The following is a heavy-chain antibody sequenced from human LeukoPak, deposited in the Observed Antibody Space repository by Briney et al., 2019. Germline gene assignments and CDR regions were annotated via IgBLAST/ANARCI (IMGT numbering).Heavy chain of an antibody. Sequence: GGTLRLSCAASGFTFSSYGMHWVRQAPGKGLEWVASISSSSRYMYYGDSVKGRFTISRDNAKNSLYLQMNSLRAEDTAVYYCARETNTSGSGSYIRADVRRDDYWGQGTLVSVSS. CDR1: GFTFSSYG. D-gene: IGHD2-15*01. J-gene: IGHJ4*02. CDR3: ARETNTSGSGSYIRADVRRDDY. CDR2: ISSSSRYM. V-gene: IGHV3-21*01.